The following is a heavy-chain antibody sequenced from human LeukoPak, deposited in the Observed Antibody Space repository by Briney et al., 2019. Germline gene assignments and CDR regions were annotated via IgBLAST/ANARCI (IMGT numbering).Heavy chain of an antibody. CDR1: GFTFSSYS. D-gene: IGHD2-2*01. V-gene: IGHV3-21*04. CDR3: ARGRVGYQLPPLFDP. CDR2: ISSSSSYI. Sequence: GGSLRLSCAASGFTFSSYSMNWVRQAPGKGLEWVSSISSSSSYIYYADSVKGRFTISRDNAKNSLYLQMSSLRSEDTAVYYCARGRVGYQLPPLFDPWGQGTLVTVSS. J-gene: IGHJ5*02.